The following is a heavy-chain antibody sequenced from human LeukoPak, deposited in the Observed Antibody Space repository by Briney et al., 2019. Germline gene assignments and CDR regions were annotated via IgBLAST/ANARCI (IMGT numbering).Heavy chain of an antibody. J-gene: IGHJ4*02. CDR3: ARINGDYYDSSGPLAFDY. V-gene: IGHV5-51*01. Sequence: GESLKISCKGSGYSFTGYWIGWVRQMPGKGLEWMGIIYPGDSDTRYSPSFQGQVTISADKSISTAYLQWSSLKASDTAMYYCARINGDYYDSSGPLAFDYWGQGTLVTVSS. CDR1: GYSFTGYW. D-gene: IGHD3-22*01. CDR2: IYPGDSDT.